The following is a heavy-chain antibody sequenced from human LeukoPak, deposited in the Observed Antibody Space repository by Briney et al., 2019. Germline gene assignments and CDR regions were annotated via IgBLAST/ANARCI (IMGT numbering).Heavy chain of an antibody. D-gene: IGHD3-22*01. J-gene: IGHJ4*02. CDR3: GKLQAGYFDSSGYHFDY. CDR1: GFTFSSYA. V-gene: IGHV3-23*01. CDR2: MSGSGGPT. Sequence: GGSLRLSCAASGFTFSSYAMGWVRQAPGKGLEWVSVMSGSGGPTYYADSVKGRFTISRDNSKNTVYLEMNSLRVDDTAVYYCGKLQAGYFDSSGYHFDYWGQGTLVTVSS.